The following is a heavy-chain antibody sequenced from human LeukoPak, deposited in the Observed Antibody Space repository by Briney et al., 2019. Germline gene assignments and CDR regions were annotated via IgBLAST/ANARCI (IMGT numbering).Heavy chain of an antibody. J-gene: IGHJ2*01. CDR1: GFTVRTDY. CDR2: VYMGGTI. Sequence: PGGSLRLSCAASGFTVRTDYMSWVRQAPGKGREGVSVVYMGGTISYADSVKGRFTISRDNSKNTLYLQMNSLRAEDTAVYYCARDPHNSGSGRYFDLWGRGTLVTVSS. CDR3: ARDPHNSGSGRYFDL. D-gene: IGHD3-10*01. V-gene: IGHV3-66*01.